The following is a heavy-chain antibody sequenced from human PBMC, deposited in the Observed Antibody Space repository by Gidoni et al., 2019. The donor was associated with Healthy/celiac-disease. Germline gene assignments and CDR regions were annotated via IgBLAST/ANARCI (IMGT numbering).Heavy chain of an antibody. V-gene: IGHV3-33*01. J-gene: IGHJ4*02. Sequence: QVQLVESGGGVVQPGRSLSLSCSASRFTFSSYAMHWVRQAPGKGLEWVAVIWYDGSNKYYADSVKGRFTISRDNSKNTLYLQMNSLRAEDTAVYYCARGPQITTSGVLDYWGQGTLVTVSS. CDR2: IWYDGSNK. CDR3: ARGPQITTSGVLDY. CDR1: RFTFSSYA. D-gene: IGHD3-16*01.